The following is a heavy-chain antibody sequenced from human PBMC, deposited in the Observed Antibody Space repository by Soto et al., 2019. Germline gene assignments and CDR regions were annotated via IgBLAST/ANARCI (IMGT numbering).Heavy chain of an antibody. CDR1: GFTFSSYA. V-gene: IGHV3-30-3*02. D-gene: IGHD6-13*01. CDR2: ISYDGSNK. J-gene: IGHJ4*02. Sequence: GGSLRLSCAASGFTFSSYAMHWVRQAPGKGLEWVAVISYDGSNKYYADSVKGRFTISRDNSKNTLYLQMNSLRAGDMAVYFCAKSQEIGTHFFDSWGQGTQVTV. CDR3: AKSQEIGTHFFDS.